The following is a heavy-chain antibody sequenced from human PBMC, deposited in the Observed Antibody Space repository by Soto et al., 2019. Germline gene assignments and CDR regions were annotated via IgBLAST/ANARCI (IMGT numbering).Heavy chain of an antibody. CDR3: ARHGDFWSGYPQFDP. V-gene: IGHV4-39*01. D-gene: IGHD3-3*01. CDR1: GGSISSSIYY. J-gene: IGHJ5*02. Sequence: SETLSLTCTVSGGSISSSIYYWGWIRQPPGKGLEWIGSIYYSGSTYYNPSLKSRVTISVDTSKNQFSLKLSSVTAADTAVYYCARHGDFWSGYPQFDPWGQGTLVTVSS. CDR2: IYYSGST.